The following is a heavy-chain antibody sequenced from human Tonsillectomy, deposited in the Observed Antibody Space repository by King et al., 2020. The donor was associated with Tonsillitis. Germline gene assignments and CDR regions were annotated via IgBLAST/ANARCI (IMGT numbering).Heavy chain of an antibody. CDR1: GFTFSNYG. Sequence: VQLVESGGGVVRPGRSLRLSCAASGFTFSNYGMHWVRQAPGKGLEWVALIAYDASYENYADSVKGRFAISRDNSKNTLYLEMNSLRVEDTAVYYCAKDGIALSDWYFDLWGRGTLVTVSS. J-gene: IGHJ2*01. CDR2: IAYDASYE. D-gene: IGHD3-16*02. CDR3: AKDGIALSDWYFDL. V-gene: IGHV3-30*18.